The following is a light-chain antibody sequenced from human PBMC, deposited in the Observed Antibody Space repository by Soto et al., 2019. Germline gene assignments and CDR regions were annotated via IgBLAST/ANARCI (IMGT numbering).Light chain of an antibody. V-gene: IGLV2-14*01. CDR1: MRDVGAYNL. CDR3: SAYTARSTLV. Sequence: QSALTQPASVSGSAGQSITISCSGTMRDVGAYNLVSWYQQHPGTAPKLIIYEVRNRPSGISSRLSGSRSGNTASLTISGLQPADEGDYYCSAYTARSTLVFGGGTKLTAL. CDR2: EVR. J-gene: IGLJ3*02.